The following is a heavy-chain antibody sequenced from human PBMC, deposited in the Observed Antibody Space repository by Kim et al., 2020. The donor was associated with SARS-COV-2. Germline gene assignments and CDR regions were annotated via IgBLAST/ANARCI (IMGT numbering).Heavy chain of an antibody. J-gene: IGHJ4*02. CDR3: TKGGLRSGFDF. Sequence: STAYAYSVKGRFTIARDNSKTTLYLQMNSLRGDDTAIYYCTKGGLRSGFDFRGQGTLVTVSS. CDR2: ST. D-gene: IGHD5-12*01. V-gene: IGHV3-23*01.